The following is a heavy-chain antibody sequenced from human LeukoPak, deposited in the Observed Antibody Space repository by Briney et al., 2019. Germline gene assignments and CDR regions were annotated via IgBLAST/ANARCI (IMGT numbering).Heavy chain of an antibody. V-gene: IGHV3-48*02. J-gene: IGHJ4*02. Sequence: SCAASGFTFSSYSMNWVRQAPGKGLEWVSYISSSSSTIYYADSVKGRFTISRDNAKNSLYLQMNSLRDEDTAVYYCASQSYYDILTGYWPQVDYWGQGTLVTVSS. CDR3: ASQSYYDILTGYWPQVDY. CDR2: ISSSSSTI. D-gene: IGHD3-9*01. CDR1: GFTFSSYS.